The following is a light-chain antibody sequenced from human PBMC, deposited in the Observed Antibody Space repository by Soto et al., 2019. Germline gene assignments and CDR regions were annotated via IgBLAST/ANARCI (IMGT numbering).Light chain of an antibody. Sequence: SYELTQPPSVSVSPGQTASITCSGDKLGDKYACWYQQKPGQSPVLVIYQDSKRPSGIPERFSGSNSGNTATLTISGTQAMDEADYYCQAWDSSTVFGTRTKLTVL. V-gene: IGLV3-1*01. CDR2: QDS. J-gene: IGLJ1*01. CDR1: KLGDKY. CDR3: QAWDSSTV.